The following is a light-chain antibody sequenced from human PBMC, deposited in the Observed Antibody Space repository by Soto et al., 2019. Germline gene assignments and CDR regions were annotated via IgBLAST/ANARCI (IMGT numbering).Light chain of an antibody. V-gene: IGKV3-15*01. J-gene: IGKJ1*01. CDR3: QQYNSWPPWT. CDR2: GAS. Sequence: EVVMTQSPATLSVSPGERATLSCRASQSISSDLAWYQQKPGQAPRLLIYGASTRASDIPARFSGSGSGTEFTLTSSSVQSEDFAVYCCQQYNSWPPWTVGQGTKVEF. CDR1: QSISSD.